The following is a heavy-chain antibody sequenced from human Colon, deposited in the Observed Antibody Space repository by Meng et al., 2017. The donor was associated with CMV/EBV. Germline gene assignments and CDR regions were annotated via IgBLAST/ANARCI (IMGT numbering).Heavy chain of an antibody. J-gene: IGHJ4*02. CDR1: GFTFSSYW. CDR2: INSDGSST. CDR3: ARGTPYYDFWSGYYTLDY. Sequence: GESLKISCAASGFTFSSYWMHWVRQAPGKGLVWVSRINSDGSSTSYADSVQGRFTISRDNAKNTLYLQMNSLRGEDTAVYYCARGTPYYDFWSGYYTLDYWGQGTLVTVSS. V-gene: IGHV3-74*01. D-gene: IGHD3-3*01.